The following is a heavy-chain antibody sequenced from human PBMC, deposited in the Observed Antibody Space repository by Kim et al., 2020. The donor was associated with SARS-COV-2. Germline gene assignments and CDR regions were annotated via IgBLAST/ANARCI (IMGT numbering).Heavy chain of an antibody. J-gene: IGHJ4*02. CDR3: AGRLSNTSGWGSHYCDL. CDR1: GGSFSGYY. V-gene: IGHV4-34*01. CDR2: INHSGRT. D-gene: IGHD3-10*01. Sequence: SETLSLTCAVYGGSFSGYYWSWIRQPPGQGLEWIGEINHSGRTNYNPSRKSRVTISVDTSKNQFSLKLTSVTAADPAVYFCAGRLSNTSGWGSHYCDLWGQGILVTVSS.